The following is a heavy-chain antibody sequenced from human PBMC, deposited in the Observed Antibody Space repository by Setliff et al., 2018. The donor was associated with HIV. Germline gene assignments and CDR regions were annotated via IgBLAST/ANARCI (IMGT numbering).Heavy chain of an antibody. CDR3: TRGRHSQTAGAIKFAF. CDR1: GYTFINYD. D-gene: IGHD3-10*01. V-gene: IGHV1-8*02. Sequence: ASVKVSCKTSGYTFINYDINWVRQATGQGLEWMGWMNPNSSNSGYAQNFQGRVTMTLDTSISTAYMELSSLASEDTAVYYCTRGRHSQTAGAIKFAFWGQGSLVTVSS. CDR2: MNPNSSNS. J-gene: IGHJ5*01.